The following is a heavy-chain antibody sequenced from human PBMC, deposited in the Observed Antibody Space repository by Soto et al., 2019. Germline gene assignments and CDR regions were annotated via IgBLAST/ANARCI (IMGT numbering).Heavy chain of an antibody. Sequence: QVQLQESGPGLVKPSPTLSLTCTVAGGSISRSGYFWSWIRQHPGKGLEWIGYIYDSGSTYYNPSLKGRVSLSVDTSKKQFSLNLTSVTAADTSMYYCARSSRSYFDYWCQGTLVTVSS. CDR3: ARSSRSYFDY. CDR1: GGSISRSGYF. V-gene: IGHV4-31*03. J-gene: IGHJ4*02. CDR2: IYDSGST.